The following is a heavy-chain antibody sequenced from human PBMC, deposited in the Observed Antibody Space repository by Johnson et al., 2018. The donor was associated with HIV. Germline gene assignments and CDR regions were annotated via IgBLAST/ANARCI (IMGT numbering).Heavy chain of an antibody. V-gene: IGHV3-30-3*01. CDR3: ALTDYGDYPQRVPDAFDI. D-gene: IGHD4-17*01. J-gene: IGHJ3*02. CDR1: GFTFDPYA. CDR2: ISYDGSNK. Sequence: QVQLVESGGGVVQSGRSLRLSCVASGFTFDPYAMHWVRQAPGKGLEWVAVISYDGSNKYYADSVKGRFTISRDNSKNTLYLQMNSLRAEDTAVYYCALTDYGDYPQRVPDAFDIWGQGTMVTVSS.